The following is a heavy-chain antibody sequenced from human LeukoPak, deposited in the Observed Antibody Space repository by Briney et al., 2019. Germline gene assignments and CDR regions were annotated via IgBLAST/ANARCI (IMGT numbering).Heavy chain of an antibody. J-gene: IGHJ6*02. CDR3: ARVVVVPAARPYYYYGMDV. D-gene: IGHD2-2*01. CDR2: IIPIFGTA. V-gene: IGHV1-69*13. CDR1: GGTFSSYA. Sequence: SVKVSCKASGGTFSSYAISWVRQAPGQGLEWMGGIIPIFGTANYAQKFQGRVTITADESTSTAYMELSSLRSEDTAVYYCARVVVVPAARPYYYYGMDVWGQGTTVTVSS.